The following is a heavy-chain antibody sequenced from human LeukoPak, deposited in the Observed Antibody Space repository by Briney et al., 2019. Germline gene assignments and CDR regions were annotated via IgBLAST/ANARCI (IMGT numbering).Heavy chain of an antibody. CDR3: AREEAYYYDSSGDFDY. CDR1: GGTFSSYA. D-gene: IGHD3-22*01. J-gene: IGHJ4*02. Sequence: SVKVSCKASGGTFSSYAISWVRQAPGQGLEWMGRIIPIFGTANYAQKFQGRVTITADESTSTAYMELSSLRSEDTAVYYCAREEAYYYDSSGDFDYWGQGTLVTVSS. CDR2: IIPIFGTA. V-gene: IGHV1-69*13.